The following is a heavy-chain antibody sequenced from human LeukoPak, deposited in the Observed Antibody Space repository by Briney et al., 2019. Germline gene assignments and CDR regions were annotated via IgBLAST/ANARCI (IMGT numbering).Heavy chain of an antibody. D-gene: IGHD3-10*01. Sequence: GRSLRLSCTAPGFTCSFYGMSWVRKAPGMGLEWVAFIRSKDYGGKKQYAASVKGRFTISRDDSKSLAYLQMNSMKPEDTAVYYCTRVSGDGDHSKYWCRGTVVIVS. CDR2: IRSKDYGGKK. V-gene: IGHV3-49*04. J-gene: IGHJ4*02. CDR1: GFTCSFYG. CDR3: TRVSGDGDHSKY.